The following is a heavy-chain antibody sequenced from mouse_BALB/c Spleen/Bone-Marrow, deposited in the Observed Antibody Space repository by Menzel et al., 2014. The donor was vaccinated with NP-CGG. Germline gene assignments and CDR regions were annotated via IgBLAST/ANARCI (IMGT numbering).Heavy chain of an antibody. V-gene: IGHV3-2*02. D-gene: IGHD2-4*01. CDR1: GYSITRDYA. J-gene: IGHJ3*01. CDR2: ISYSGST. Sequence: ESGPGLVKPSQSLSLTCIVTGYSITRDYAWNWIRQFPGNKLEWMGYISYSGSTTYNPSLESRISITRDTSKNQFFLQLNSVITEDTATYYCARSPSYDYDVGFAYWGQGTLVTVSA. CDR3: ARSPSYDYDVGFAY.